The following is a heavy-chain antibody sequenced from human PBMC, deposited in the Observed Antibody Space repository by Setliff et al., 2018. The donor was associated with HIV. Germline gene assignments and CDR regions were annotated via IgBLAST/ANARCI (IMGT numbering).Heavy chain of an antibody. CDR3: ARASQGYYYDSSGYSTLDY. J-gene: IGHJ4*02. CDR1: GHTFSDYG. CDR2: INAYNGDT. V-gene: IGHV1-18*01. D-gene: IGHD3-22*01. Sequence: ASVKVSCKASGHTFSDYGISWMRQAPGQGFEWLGWINAYNGDTNYAPKFQGRVTMTRDKPTSTAYMELRSLRSEDTAVYYCARASQGYYYDSSGYSTLDYWGQGTLVTVSS.